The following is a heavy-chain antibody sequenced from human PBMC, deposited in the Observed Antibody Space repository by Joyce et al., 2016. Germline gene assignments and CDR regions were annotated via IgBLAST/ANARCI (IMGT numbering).Heavy chain of an antibody. V-gene: IGHV3-33*01. CDR2: VWGDENNK. CDR1: GFTFISYG. Sequence: QLVESGGGVVQLGRSLRLSCAASGFTFISYGVHWVREGPGKGLEWVAVVWGDENNKSYADSVKGRFTISGDSSKDTVSLQMNSLRAEDTAVYYCARATYYLYVMDVWGQGTKVTVSS. J-gene: IGHJ6*02. CDR3: ARATYYLYVMDV. D-gene: IGHD3-10*01.